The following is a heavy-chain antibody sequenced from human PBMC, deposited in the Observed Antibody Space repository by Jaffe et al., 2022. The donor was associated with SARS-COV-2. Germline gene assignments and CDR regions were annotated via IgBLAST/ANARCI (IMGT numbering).Heavy chain of an antibody. Sequence: QVQLQESGPGLVKPSQTLSLTCTVSGGSISSGSYYWSWIRQPAGKGLEWIGRIYTSGSTNYNPSLKSRVTISVDTSKNQFSLKLSSVTAADTAVYYCARVIVATPRLNWFDPWGQGTLVTVSS. J-gene: IGHJ5*02. V-gene: IGHV4-61*02. CDR3: ARVIVATPRLNWFDP. D-gene: IGHD5-12*01. CDR1: GGSISSGSYY. CDR2: IYTSGST.